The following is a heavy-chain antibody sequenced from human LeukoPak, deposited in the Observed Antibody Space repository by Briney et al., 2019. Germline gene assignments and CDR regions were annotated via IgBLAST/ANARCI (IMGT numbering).Heavy chain of an antibody. CDR1: GGSISSYY. CDR3: ARVLLWSGYYGAVNAFDI. CDR2: IYYSGST. V-gene: IGHV4-59*13. Sequence: SETLSLTCTVSGGSISSYYWSWIRQPPGKGLEWIGYIYYSGSTNYNPSLKSRVTISVDTSKNQFSLKLSSVTAADTAAYYCARVLLWSGYYGAVNAFDIWGQGTMVTVSS. D-gene: IGHD3-3*01. J-gene: IGHJ3*02.